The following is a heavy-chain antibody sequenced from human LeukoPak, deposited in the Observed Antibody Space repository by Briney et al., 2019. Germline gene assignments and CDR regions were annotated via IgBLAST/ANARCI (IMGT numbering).Heavy chain of an antibody. Sequence: GASVKFSCKAFGYTLTSYARHWGRQAPGQRLGWMGWINAGNGNTKYSQKFQGRVTITRDTSASTAYMELSSLRSEDTAVYYCARDLSTVVRGVPFDYWGQGTLVTVSS. D-gene: IGHD3-10*01. V-gene: IGHV1-3*01. J-gene: IGHJ4*02. CDR3: ARDLSTVVRGVPFDY. CDR2: INAGNGNT. CDR1: GYTLTSYA.